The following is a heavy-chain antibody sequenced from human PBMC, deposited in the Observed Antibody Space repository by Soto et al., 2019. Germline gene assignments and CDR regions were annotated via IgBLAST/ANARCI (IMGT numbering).Heavy chain of an antibody. CDR3: ARDRLVVRYYYDSSGYFLDNAFDI. CDR1: GGSISSGGYY. CDR2: IYYSGST. D-gene: IGHD3-22*01. Sequence: ASETLSLTCTVSGGSISSGGYYWSWIRQHPGKGLEWIGYIYYSGSTYYNPSLKSRVTISVDTSKNQFSLKLSSVTAADTAVYYCARDRLVVRYYYDSSGYFLDNAFDIWGQGTMVTVSS. J-gene: IGHJ3*02. V-gene: IGHV4-31*03.